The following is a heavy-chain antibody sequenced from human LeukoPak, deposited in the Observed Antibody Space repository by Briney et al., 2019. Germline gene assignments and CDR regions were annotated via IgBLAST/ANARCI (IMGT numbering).Heavy chain of an antibody. CDR1: GFTFSSYS. V-gene: IGHV3-21*01. CDR2: ISSSNSYI. Sequence: GGSLRLPCAASGFTFSSYSMNWVRQAPGKGLEWVSSISSSNSYIYYADSVKGRFTISRDNAKNSLYLQMNSLRAEDTAVYYCARDVGTVGAKDYWGQGTLVTVSS. J-gene: IGHJ4*02. CDR3: ARDVGTVGAKDY. D-gene: IGHD1-26*01.